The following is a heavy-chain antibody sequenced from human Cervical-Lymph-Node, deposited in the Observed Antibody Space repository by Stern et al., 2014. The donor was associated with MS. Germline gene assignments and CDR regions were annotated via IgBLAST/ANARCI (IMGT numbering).Heavy chain of an antibody. CDR1: GFTFSSFA. D-gene: IGHD1-1*01. CDR3: ARDWDARYTFDY. Sequence: VQLEESGGGVVQPGRTLRLSCAASGFTFSSFAMHGVRQASGTGLERVAVVAYDGSNKVYATSAKGRLTISRDNSKKTLYLQMNSLRAEDTAVYYCARDWDARYTFDYWGQGTLVTVSS. J-gene: IGHJ4*02. CDR2: VAYDGSNK. V-gene: IGHV3-30*04.